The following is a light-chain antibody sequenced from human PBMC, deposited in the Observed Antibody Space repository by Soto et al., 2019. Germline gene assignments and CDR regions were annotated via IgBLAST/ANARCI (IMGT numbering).Light chain of an antibody. Sequence: QSVLTQPPSASGTPGQRVTISCSGSNSNIGSNTVNWYQQLPGTAPKLLIYYDNLRPSGVPDRISGSKSGTSASLAISGLQSDDEADYYCAAWDDSRNGRVFGTGTKVTVL. CDR3: AAWDDSRNGRV. V-gene: IGLV1-44*01. J-gene: IGLJ1*01. CDR1: NSNIGSNT. CDR2: YDN.